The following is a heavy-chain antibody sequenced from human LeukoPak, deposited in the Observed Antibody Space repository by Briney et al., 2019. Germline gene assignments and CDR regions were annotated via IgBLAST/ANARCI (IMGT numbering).Heavy chain of an antibody. J-gene: IGHJ5*02. Sequence: GASVKVSCKASGYTFTSYDINWVRQATGQGLEWMGWMNPNSGNTGYAQKFQGRVTITRNTSISTAYMELSSLRSEDTAVYYCARYHCSGGSCPNWFDPWGQGTLVTVSS. CDR1: GYTFTSYD. D-gene: IGHD2-15*01. CDR3: ARYHCSGGSCPNWFDP. V-gene: IGHV1-8*03. CDR2: MNPNSGNT.